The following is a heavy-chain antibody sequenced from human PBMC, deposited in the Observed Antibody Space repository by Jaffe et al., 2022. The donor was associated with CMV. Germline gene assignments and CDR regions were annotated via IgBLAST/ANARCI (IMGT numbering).Heavy chain of an antibody. J-gene: IGHJ6*02. CDR3: AKERIAAAGTDYYYGMDV. D-gene: IGHD6-13*01. V-gene: IGHV3-30*18. CDR1: GFTFSSYG. Sequence: QVQLVESGGGVVQPGRSLRLSCAASGFTFSSYGMHWVRQAPGKGLEWVAVISYDGSNKYYADSVKGRFTISRDNSKNTLYLQMNSLRAEDTAVYYCAKERIAAAGTDYYYGMDVWGQGTTVTVSS. CDR2: ISYDGSNK.